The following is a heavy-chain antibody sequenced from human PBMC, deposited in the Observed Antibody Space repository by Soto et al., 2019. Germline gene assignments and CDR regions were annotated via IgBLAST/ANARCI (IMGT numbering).Heavy chain of an antibody. J-gene: IGHJ5*02. CDR3: AKAGAYCSGGSCYGHNWLDP. CDR1: GFTFSSFA. V-gene: IGHV3-33*06. D-gene: IGHD2-15*01. Sequence: GGSLRLSCAASGFTFSSFAMHWVRQAPGKGLGWVAVIWYDGGNQEYADSVKGRFTISRDNSKNTLYLQMNSLRDEDTAVYHCAKAGAYCSGGSCYGHNWLDPWGQGTLVTVSS. CDR2: IWYDGGNQ.